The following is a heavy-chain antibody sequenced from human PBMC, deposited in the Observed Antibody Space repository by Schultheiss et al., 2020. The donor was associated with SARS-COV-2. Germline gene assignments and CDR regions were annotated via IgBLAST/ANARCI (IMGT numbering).Heavy chain of an antibody. J-gene: IGHJ6*02. CDR1: GFTFSSYA. CDR3: ASNYGDYVYYGMDV. V-gene: IGHV3-30*14. CDR2: ISYDGSNK. Sequence: GGSLRLSCAASGFTFSSYAMHWVRQAPGKGLEWVAVISYDGSNKYYADSVKGRFTISRDNSKNTLYLQMNRLRAEDTAVYYCASNYGDYVYYGMDVWGQGTTVTVSS. D-gene: IGHD4-17*01.